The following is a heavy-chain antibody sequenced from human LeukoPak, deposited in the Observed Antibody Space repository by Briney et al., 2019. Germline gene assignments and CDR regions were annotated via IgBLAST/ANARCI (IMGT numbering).Heavy chain of an antibody. CDR3: ARLYYYYMDV. CDR1: GFTFSSYG. V-gene: IGHV3-7*01. J-gene: IGHJ6*03. CDR2: IKQDGSEK. Sequence: PGRSLRLSCAASGFTFSSYGMHWVRQAPGKGLEWVANIKQDGSEKYYVDSVKGRFTISRDNAKNSLYLQMNSLRAEDTAVYYCARLYYYYMDVWGKGTTVTVSS.